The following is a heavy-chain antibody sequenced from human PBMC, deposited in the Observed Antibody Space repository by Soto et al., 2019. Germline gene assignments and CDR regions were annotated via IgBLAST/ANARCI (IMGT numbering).Heavy chain of an antibody. Sequence: GGSLRLSCAASGFTVGNNYMTWVGQAPGKGLEWVSFIYSSGSTYYADSVKGRFTISRDNFKNTLYLQMNSLRAEDTAVYYCARGYSYTQPVFDYWGLGTLVTVSS. CDR1: GFTVGNNY. V-gene: IGHV3-53*01. CDR3: ARGYSYTQPVFDY. CDR2: IYSSGST. D-gene: IGHD5-18*01. J-gene: IGHJ4*02.